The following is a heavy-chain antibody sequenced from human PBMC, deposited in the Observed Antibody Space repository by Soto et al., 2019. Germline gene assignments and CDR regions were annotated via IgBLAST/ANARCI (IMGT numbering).Heavy chain of an antibody. J-gene: IGHJ4*02. CDR2: ISNDGSNK. CDR1: GFTFSSHG. V-gene: IGHV3-30*18. CDR3: AKVWVYDSSGWSFDY. Sequence: QVQLVESGGGVVQPGRSLRLSCAASGFTFSSHGMHWVRQAPGKGLEWVAVISNDGSNKYYADSVKGRFTISRDNSKNTLYLQMNSLGAEDTAVYYCAKVWVYDSSGWSFDYWGQGTLVTVSS. D-gene: IGHD3-22*01.